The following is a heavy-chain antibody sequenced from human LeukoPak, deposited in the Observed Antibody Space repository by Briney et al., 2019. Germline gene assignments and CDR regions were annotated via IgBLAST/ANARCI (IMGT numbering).Heavy chain of an antibody. CDR1: GFAFSNYW. J-gene: IGHJ4*02. D-gene: IGHD2-2*01. Sequence: PGESLRLSCAASGFAFSNYWMNWARQAPGKGLEWVANIKQDGSETNYVDSVKGRFTISRDNAKNSLYLQMNSLRAEDTALYYCGSTNPFSYWGQGTLVTVSS. CDR2: IKQDGSET. CDR3: GSTNPFSY. V-gene: IGHV3-7*01.